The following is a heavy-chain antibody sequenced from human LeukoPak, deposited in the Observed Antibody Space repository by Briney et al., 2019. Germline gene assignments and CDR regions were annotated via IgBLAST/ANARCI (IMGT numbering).Heavy chain of an antibody. V-gene: IGHV4-59*08. D-gene: IGHD2-21*01. Sequence: PSETLSLTCTVSGVSISSYYWSWIRQSPGKGLEWIGYINYMGATNYNPSLKSRLTISIDTSKNKISLRLNSVTAADTAVYYCATHACGRGPCYFSGYWGQGTLVTVSS. J-gene: IGHJ4*02. CDR1: GVSISSYY. CDR2: INYMGAT. CDR3: ATHACGRGPCYFSGY.